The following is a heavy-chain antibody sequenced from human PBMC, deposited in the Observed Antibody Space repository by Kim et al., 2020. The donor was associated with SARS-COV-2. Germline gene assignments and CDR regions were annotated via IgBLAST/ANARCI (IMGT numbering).Heavy chain of an antibody. CDR3: AKGNTVTTGYYYGMDV. J-gene: IGHJ6*02. CDR2: ISGSGGST. V-gene: IGHV3-23*01. Sequence: GGSLRLSCAASGFTFSSYAMSWVRQAPGKGLEWVSAISGSGGSTYYADSVKGRFTISRDNSKNTLYLQMNSLRAEDTAVYYCAKGNTVTTGYYYGMDVWGQGTTVTVSS. D-gene: IGHD4-17*01. CDR1: GFTFSSYA.